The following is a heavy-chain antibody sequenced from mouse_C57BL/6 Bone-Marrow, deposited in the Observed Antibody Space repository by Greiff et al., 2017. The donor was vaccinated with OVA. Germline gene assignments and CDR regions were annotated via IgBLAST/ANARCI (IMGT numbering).Heavy chain of an antibody. CDR1: GFNIKDDY. CDR3: TTREGIC. J-gene: IGHJ2*01. V-gene: IGHV14-4*01. CDR2: IDPENGDT. Sequence: EVQLQESGAELVRPGASVKLSCTASGFNIKDDYMHWVKQRPEQGLEWIGWIDPENGDTEYASKFQGKATITADTSSNTAYLQLSSLTSEDTAVYYCTTREGICWGQGTTLTVSS.